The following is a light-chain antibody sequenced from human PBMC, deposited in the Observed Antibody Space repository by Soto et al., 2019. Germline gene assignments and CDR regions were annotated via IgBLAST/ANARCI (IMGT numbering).Light chain of an antibody. J-gene: IGKJ1*01. V-gene: IGKV1-5*01. CDR3: QQYIGLWT. CDR2: GAS. Sequence: GDRVTITCRASQTISTFLAWYQQKPGKAPHLLIYGASSLQSGVPSRFSGSGSGTEFTLSISSLQPDDLGTYYCQQYIGLWTFGQGTTVEIK. CDR1: QTISTF.